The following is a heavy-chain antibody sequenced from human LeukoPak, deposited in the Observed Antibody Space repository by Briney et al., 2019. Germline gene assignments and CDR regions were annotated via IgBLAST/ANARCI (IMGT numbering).Heavy chain of an antibody. CDR1: GFTVSSNY. D-gene: IGHD5-12*01. V-gene: IGHV3-53*01. Sequence: GGSLRLSCAASGFTVSSNYMSWVRQAPGKGLEWVSVIHSDGATHYADSGKGRVTISRDTSKNTLYLQMNSLRAEDTAVYYCASTSIIRGYDHDQYYWGQGTLVTVSS. CDR3: ASTSIIRGYDHDQYY. J-gene: IGHJ4*02. CDR2: IHSDGAT.